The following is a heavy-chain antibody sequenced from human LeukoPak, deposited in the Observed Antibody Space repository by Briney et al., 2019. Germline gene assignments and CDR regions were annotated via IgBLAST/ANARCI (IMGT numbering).Heavy chain of an antibody. V-gene: IGHV3-21*01. CDR3: ARDRVDTAMVTRAFDI. CDR2: ISSSSSYI. J-gene: IGHJ3*02. Sequence: PGGSPRLSCAASGFTFSSYSMNWVRQAPGKGLEWVSSISSSSSYIYYADSVKGRFTISRDNAKNSLYLQMNSLRAEDTAVYYCARDRVDTAMVTRAFDIWGQGTMVTVSS. D-gene: IGHD5-18*01. CDR1: GFTFSSYS.